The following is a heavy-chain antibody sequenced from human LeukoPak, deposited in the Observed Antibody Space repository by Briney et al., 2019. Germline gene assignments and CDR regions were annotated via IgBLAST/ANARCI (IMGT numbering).Heavy chain of an antibody. D-gene: IGHD2-15*01. V-gene: IGHV3-23*01. CDR2: ILGLGGASRT. J-gene: IGHJ6*03. CDR3: AKTSLWDGSGHYYYMDV. CDR1: GFSFSTDG. Sequence: GGSLRLSCSASGFSFSTDGMSWVRQAPGKGLEWVSGILGLGGASRTYYADSVKGRFTISRDNSKNTVYLQMDSLRAEDTALYYCAKTSLWDGSGHYYYMDVWGKGTTVTISS.